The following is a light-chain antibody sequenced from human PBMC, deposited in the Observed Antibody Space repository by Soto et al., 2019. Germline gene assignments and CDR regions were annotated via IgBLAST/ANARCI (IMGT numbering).Light chain of an antibody. V-gene: IGKV4-1*01. Sequence: DIVMTQSPDSLAVSLGERATINCKSSQSLFYNANAHTYVAWYQQKPGQPPRLLIYWASTRQSGVPDRFSGSGSGTDFTLTISSLQAEDVAVYYCQQYYSTPLSFGGGTKVEI. J-gene: IGKJ4*01. CDR1: QSLFYNANAHTY. CDR2: WAS. CDR3: QQYYSTPLS.